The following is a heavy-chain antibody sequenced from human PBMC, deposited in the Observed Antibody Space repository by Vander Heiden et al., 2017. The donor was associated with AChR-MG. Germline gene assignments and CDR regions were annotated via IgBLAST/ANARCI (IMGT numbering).Heavy chain of an antibody. J-gene: IGHJ5*02. Sequence: QLQLQESGPGLVKPSETLSLTCTVSGGSISSSSYYWGWIRQPPGKGLKLIGSISYSGSTYYNPSLESRVTISVDTSKNQFSLKLSSVTAADTAVYYCASSRHDYNNWFDPWGQGTLVTVSS. D-gene: IGHD4-4*01. CDR2: ISYSGST. CDR3: ASSRHDYNNWFDP. V-gene: IGHV4-39*01. CDR1: GGSISSSSYY.